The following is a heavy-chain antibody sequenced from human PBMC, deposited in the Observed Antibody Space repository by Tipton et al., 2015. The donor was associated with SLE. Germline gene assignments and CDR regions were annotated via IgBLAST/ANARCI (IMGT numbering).Heavy chain of an antibody. V-gene: IGHV4-34*01. D-gene: IGHD1-7*01. J-gene: IGHJ4*02. CDR2: INHSGST. CDR1: GGSFSGYY. CDR3: AGHVVGTTREY. Sequence: TLSLTCAVYGGSFSGYYWSWIRQPPGKGLEWIGEINHSGSTNYNPSLKSRVTISVDTSKNQFSLKLSSVTAADTALYYCAGHVVGTTREYWGQGTLVTVSS.